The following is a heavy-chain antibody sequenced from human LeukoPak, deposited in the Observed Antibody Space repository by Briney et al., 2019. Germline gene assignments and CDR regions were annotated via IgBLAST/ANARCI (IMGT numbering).Heavy chain of an antibody. D-gene: IGHD6-19*01. CDR3: ARGGKAVAGTGLGY. J-gene: IGHJ4*02. CDR1: GYTFNCYG. Sequence: ASVKVSCKASGYTFNCYGISWVRQAPGQGPEWLGWISAYNGNTNYAQKLQGRVTMTTDTSTSTAYMELRSLRSDDTAVYYCARGGKAVAGTGLGYWGQGTLVTVSS. V-gene: IGHV1-18*01. CDR2: ISAYNGNT.